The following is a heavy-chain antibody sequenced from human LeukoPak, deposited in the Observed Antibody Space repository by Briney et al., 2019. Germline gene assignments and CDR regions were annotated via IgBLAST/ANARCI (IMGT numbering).Heavy chain of an antibody. CDR1: GGTFSSYA. CDR3: ARNSVTIFGESDYYTTWTS. Sequence: ASVKVSCKASGGTFSSYAISWVRQAPGQGLEWMGGIIPIFGTANYAQKFQGRVTITADESTSTAYMELSSLRSEDTAVYYCARNSVTIFGESDYYTTWTSGAKGPRSPSP. V-gene: IGHV1-69*13. J-gene: IGHJ6*03. D-gene: IGHD3-3*01. CDR2: IIPIFGTA.